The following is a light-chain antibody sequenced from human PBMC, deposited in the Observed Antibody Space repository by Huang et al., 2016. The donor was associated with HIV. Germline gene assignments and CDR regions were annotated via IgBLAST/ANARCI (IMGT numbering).Light chain of an antibody. CDR3: QQYNYWPPYT. Sequence: EIVMTQSPATLSVSPGERATLSCRASQSVSRHLAWYQQKPGQAPRPLIYDAATRATGIPARLSGSGSGTEFTLTISSLQSEDFAVYFCQQYNYWPPYTFGQGTKVEIK. V-gene: IGKV3-15*01. CDR1: QSVSRH. CDR2: DAA. J-gene: IGKJ2*01.